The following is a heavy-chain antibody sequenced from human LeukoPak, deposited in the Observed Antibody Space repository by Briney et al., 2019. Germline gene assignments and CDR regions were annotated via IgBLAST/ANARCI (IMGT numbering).Heavy chain of an antibody. CDR2: IKRDGSEK. CDR3: ARVGIVGATDCSPDS. CDR1: GFTFSRHY. V-gene: IGHV3-7*01. Sequence: GGSLRLSCEASGFTFSRHYMTWVRQAPGKGPEWVADIKRDGSEKRYAGSVRGRFTISRDNAHYSLYLQMNSLRVEDTAVYFCARVGIVGATDCSPDSWGQGTQVTVSS. J-gene: IGHJ4*02. D-gene: IGHD1-26*01.